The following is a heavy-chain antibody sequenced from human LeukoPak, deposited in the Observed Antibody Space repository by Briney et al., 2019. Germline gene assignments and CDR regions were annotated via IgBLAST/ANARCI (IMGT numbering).Heavy chain of an antibody. CDR2: IIPIFGTA. D-gene: IGHD5-18*01. J-gene: IGHJ4*02. V-gene: IGHV1-69*13. Sequence: SVKVSCKASGGTFSIYAISWVRQAPGQGLEWMGGIIPIFGTANYAQKFQGRVTITADESTSTAYMELSSLKSEDTAVYYCARPDEDRGYSYGYNYWGQGTLVTVSS. CDR1: GGTFSIYA. CDR3: ARPDEDRGYSYGYNY.